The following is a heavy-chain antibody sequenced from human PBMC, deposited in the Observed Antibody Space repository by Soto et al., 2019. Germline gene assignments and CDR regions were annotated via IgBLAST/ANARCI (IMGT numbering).Heavy chain of an antibody. CDR3: ARDGVSSTEYTWNCGTYSDY. J-gene: IGHJ4*02. D-gene: IGHD1-20*01. CDR2: ISTSNSAI. CDR1: GFSFSSYC. V-gene: IGHV3-48*02. Sequence: GGSLRLSCAASGFSFSSYCMNWVRQAPGKGLEWLSYISTSNSAIYYADSVKGRFTISRDDAKSSLYLQMDSVRDEDTAVYYCARDGVSSTEYTWNCGTYSDYWGQGALVTASS.